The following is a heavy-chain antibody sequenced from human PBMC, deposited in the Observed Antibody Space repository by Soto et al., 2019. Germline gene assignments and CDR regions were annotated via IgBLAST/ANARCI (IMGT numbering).Heavy chain of an antibody. Sequence: GGSLRLSCAASGFTFSSYAMNWVRQAPGKGLDWVSAISSSGGGTFYADSVKSRFTISRDNSKDTLYLQMNSLRVEDTAIYYCAKDLRGPKDGMDVWGQGTTVTVSS. CDR3: AKDLRGPKDGMDV. CDR1: GFTFSSYA. J-gene: IGHJ6*02. V-gene: IGHV3-23*01. CDR2: ISSSGGGT.